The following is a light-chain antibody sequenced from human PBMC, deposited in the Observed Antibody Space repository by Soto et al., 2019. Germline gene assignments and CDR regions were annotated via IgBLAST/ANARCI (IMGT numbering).Light chain of an antibody. CDR2: GAS. V-gene: IGKV3-15*01. CDR1: QSLRSN. CDR3: QQHDKLPPA. J-gene: IGKJ1*01. Sequence: VMPPSPVTLSVAPATTDILYCRASQSLRSNLAWYQHKPGQTPRLLIYGASIRAAATPARFSGSGAGTNFSLTISSLQSEDFAVYYCQQHDKLPPAFGQGTKV.